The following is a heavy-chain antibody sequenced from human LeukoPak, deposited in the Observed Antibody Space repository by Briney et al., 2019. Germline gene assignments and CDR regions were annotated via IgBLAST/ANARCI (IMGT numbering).Heavy chain of an antibody. CDR2: INPNSGGT. D-gene: IGHD2-2*01. J-gene: IGHJ4*02. V-gene: IGHV1-2*02. CDR3: ARILSGIVVPAAFLGY. Sequence: ASVKVSCKASGYTFTSYGISWVRQAPGQGLEWMGWINPNSGGTNYAQKFQGRVTMTRDTSISTAYMELSRLRSDDTAVYYCARILSGIVVPAAFLGYWGQGTLVTVSS. CDR1: GYTFTSYG.